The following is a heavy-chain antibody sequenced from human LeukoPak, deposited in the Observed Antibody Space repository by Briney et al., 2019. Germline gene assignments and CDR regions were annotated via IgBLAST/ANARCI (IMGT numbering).Heavy chain of an antibody. J-gene: IGHJ4*02. Sequence: PSETLSLTCSVSGGSISGYYWSWIRQPPGKGLEWIGYIYYTGSTNYNPSLKSRVSISVDTSKNQFSLNVSSVTAADTAVYCCARGSSRLSGYSSSWGQGTLVTVSS. CDR3: ARGSSRLSGYSSS. V-gene: IGHV4-59*01. CDR2: IYYTGST. D-gene: IGHD5-18*01. CDR1: GGSISGYY.